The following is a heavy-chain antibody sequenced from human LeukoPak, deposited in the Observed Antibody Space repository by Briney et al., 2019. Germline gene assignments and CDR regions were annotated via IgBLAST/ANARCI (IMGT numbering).Heavy chain of an antibody. D-gene: IGHD3-10*01. V-gene: IGHV3-9*01. J-gene: IGHJ5*02. CDR3: AKDSHQLWFGETAHNWFDP. CDR2: ISWNSGSI. Sequence: PGRSLRLSGAASGFTFDDYAMPWVRQAPGKGLEWVSGISWNSGSIGYADSVKGRFTISRDNAKNSLYLQMSSLRAEDTALYYCAKDSHQLWFGETAHNWFDPWGQGTLVTVSS. CDR1: GFTFDDYA.